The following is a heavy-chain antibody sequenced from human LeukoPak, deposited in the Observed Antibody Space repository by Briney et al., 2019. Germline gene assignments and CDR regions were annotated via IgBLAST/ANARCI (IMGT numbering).Heavy chain of an antibody. CDR1: GFTLSSYT. J-gene: IGHJ3*02. Sequence: GGSLRLSCEASGFTLSSYTMHWVRQAPGKGLEWVALIAYDESFKYYADSVRGRITISRDSAKTTLYLQMNSLRTEDTAVYDCAREANAFDIWGQGTVVTVSS. CDR3: AREANAFDI. V-gene: IGHV3-30*07. CDR2: IAYDESFK.